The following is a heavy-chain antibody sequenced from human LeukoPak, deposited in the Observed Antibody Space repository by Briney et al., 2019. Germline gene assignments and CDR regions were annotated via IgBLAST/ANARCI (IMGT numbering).Heavy chain of an antibody. D-gene: IGHD6-13*01. CDR1: GGSISSGGYS. V-gene: IGHV4-30-4*07. CDR3: ARGRVSSSSWYSTYYYYFYMDV. J-gene: IGHJ6*03. Sequence: ASETLSLTCAVSGGSISSGGYSWSWIRQPPGKGLEWIGYIYYSGSTYYNPSLKSRVTISVDTSKNFFSLELSSVTAADTAVYFCARGRVSSSSWYSTYYYYFYMDVWGKGTTVTVSS. CDR2: IYYSGST.